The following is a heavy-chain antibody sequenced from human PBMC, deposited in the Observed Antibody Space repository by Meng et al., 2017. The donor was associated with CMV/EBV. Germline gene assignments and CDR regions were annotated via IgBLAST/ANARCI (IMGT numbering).Heavy chain of an antibody. D-gene: IGHD2-8*01. J-gene: IGHJ4*02. CDR2: ISSSGSTI. V-gene: IGHV3-48*03. CDR1: GFTFSSYE. CDR3: TRETVWVY. Sequence: GGSLRLSCAASGFTFSSYEMNWVRQAPGKGLEWVSYISSSGSTIYYADSVKGRFTISRDNSKNTLYLQMSSLRAEDTAIYYCTRETVWVYWGQGTLVTVSS.